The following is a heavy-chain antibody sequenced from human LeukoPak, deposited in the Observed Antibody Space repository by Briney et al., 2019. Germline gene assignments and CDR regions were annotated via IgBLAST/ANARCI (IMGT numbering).Heavy chain of an antibody. CDR3: TTIKSAKLGGFDY. CDR1: GFTFSSYS. J-gene: IGHJ4*02. Sequence: PGGSLRLSCTASGFTFSSYSIHWVRQAPGKGLEWVALISFDGKKTDYADSVKGRFTFSRDNSKNTVSLQMNSLKTEDTAVYHCTTIKSAKLGGFDYWGQGAPVTVSS. D-gene: IGHD3-16*01. CDR2: ISFDGKKT. V-gene: IGHV3-30*04.